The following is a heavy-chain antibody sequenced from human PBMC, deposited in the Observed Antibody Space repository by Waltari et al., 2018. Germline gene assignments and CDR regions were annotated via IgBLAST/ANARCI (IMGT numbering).Heavy chain of an antibody. CDR3: ARENRGRSYSHFDY. D-gene: IGHD1-26*01. CDR2: IWYDGSNK. CDR1: GFTFSSYG. V-gene: IGHV3-33*01. J-gene: IGHJ4*02. Sequence: QVQLVESGGGVVQPGRSLRLSCAASGFTFSSYGMHWVRQAPGKGLEWVAVIWYDGSNKYYADSVKGRFTISRDNSKNTLYLQMNSLRAEDTAVYYCARENRGRSYSHFDYWGQGTLVTVSS.